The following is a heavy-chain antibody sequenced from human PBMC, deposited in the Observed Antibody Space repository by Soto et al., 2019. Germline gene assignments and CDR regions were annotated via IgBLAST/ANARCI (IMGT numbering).Heavy chain of an antibody. J-gene: IGHJ5*02. CDR1: GFSLSTSGVG. CDR2: IYWDDDK. D-gene: IGHD2-2*01. Sequence: QITLKESGPTLVKPTQTLTLTCTFSGFSLSTSGVGVGWIRQPPGKALEWLALIYWDDDKRYSPSLKSRLTITKDTSKHQVVLTMTNMDPVDTATYYCAHRRGPEWVVPAATSWFDPWGQGTLVTVSS. V-gene: IGHV2-5*02. CDR3: AHRRGPEWVVPAATSWFDP.